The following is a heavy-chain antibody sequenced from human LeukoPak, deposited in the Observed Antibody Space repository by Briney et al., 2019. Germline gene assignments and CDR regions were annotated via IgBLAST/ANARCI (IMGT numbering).Heavy chain of an antibody. CDR2: IKGDGNEK. V-gene: IGHV3-7*04. Sequence: GGSLRLSCVASDFNFRSNWMDWVRQAPGKGLEWVANIKGDGNEKNYVDSVKGRFSISRDNAKNSLYLEMNSLRAEDTGVYYCAKEGDWNLDYWGQGALVTVSS. CDR1: DFNFRSNW. D-gene: IGHD1-1*01. CDR3: AKEGDWNLDY. J-gene: IGHJ4*02.